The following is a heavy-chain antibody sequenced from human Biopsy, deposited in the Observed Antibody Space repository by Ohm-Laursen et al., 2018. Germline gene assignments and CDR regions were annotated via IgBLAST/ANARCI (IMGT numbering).Heavy chain of an antibody. V-gene: IGHV4-61*01. CDR2: IFYSANT. CDR1: GVPINGGRHY. J-gene: IGHJ6*02. CDR3: ARATNSTGWPYYYFYGMDV. D-gene: IGHD2/OR15-2a*01. Sequence: SETLSLTCTVSGVPINGGRHYWNWIRHHPGKGLEWIGNIFYSANTYYNPSLKSRVTISVDTSKNQFSLRLNSVTAADTAVYYCARATNSTGWPYYYFYGMDVWGQGTTVTVSS.